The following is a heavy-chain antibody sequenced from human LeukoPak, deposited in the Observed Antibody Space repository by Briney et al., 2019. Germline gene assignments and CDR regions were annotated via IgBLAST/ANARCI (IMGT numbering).Heavy chain of an antibody. CDR1: GGSFSGYD. CDR3: ARGRAFFD. D-gene: IGHD3-3*02. J-gene: IGHJ4*02. CDR2: INNSGST. Sequence: SETLSLTCAIYGGSFSGYDWNWIRQPPGKGLEWIGEINNSGSTNYNPSLKSRVTISRDTSKNQFSLKLSSVTAADTAVYYCARGRAFFDWGQGTLVTVSS. V-gene: IGHV4-34*01.